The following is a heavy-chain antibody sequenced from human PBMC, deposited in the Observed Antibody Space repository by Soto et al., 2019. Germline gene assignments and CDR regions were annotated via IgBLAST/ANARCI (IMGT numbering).Heavy chain of an antibody. J-gene: IGHJ4*02. V-gene: IGHV1-24*01. CDR2: FDPEDGET. CDR3: ATSFSSWSYYFDY. Sequence: ASVKVSCKVSGYTLAELSMHWVRQAPGKGLEWMGGFDPEDGETIYAQKFQGRVTMTEDTSTDTAYMELSSLRSEDTAVYYCATSFSSWSYYFDYWGQGTLVTVSS. CDR1: GYTLAELS. D-gene: IGHD6-13*01.